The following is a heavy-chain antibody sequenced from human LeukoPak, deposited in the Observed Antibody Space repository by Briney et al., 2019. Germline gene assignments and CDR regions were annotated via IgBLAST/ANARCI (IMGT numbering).Heavy chain of an antibody. CDR2: TYYSGST. J-gene: IGHJ5*02. CDR1: GASISSTY. Sequence: PSETLSLTFTVPGASISSTYWSWIRQPPGKGLEWIGYTYYSGSTNYNPSLKSRVTISVDTSTNQFSLKLSSVTAADTAVYYCAREDNWFDPWGQGTLVTVSS. CDR3: AREDNWFDP. V-gene: IGHV4-59*01.